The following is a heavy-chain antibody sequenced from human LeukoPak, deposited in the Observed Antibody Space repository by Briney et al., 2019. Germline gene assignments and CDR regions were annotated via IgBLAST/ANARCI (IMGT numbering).Heavy chain of an antibody. CDR3: AKGRSGTYYLHDY. Sequence: GGSLRLSCAASGFTFSNYAMSWVRQAPGKGLEWVSSISGSGGDTYYADSMEGRFSISKDNSKNTLYLQITSLRAEDTAVYYCAKGRSGTYYLHDYWGQGTLVTVSS. V-gene: IGHV3-23*01. D-gene: IGHD3-10*01. CDR2: ISGSGGDT. CDR1: GFTFSNYA. J-gene: IGHJ4*02.